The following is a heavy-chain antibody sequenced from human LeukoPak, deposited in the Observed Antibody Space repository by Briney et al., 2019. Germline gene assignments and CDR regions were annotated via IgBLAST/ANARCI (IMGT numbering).Heavy chain of an antibody. J-gene: IGHJ5*02. CDR3: ARDSSWGHRTYYYDSSGYYRGWFDP. D-gene: IGHD3-22*01. Sequence: ASVKVSCKASGYTFTSYGISWVRQAPGQGLEWMGWISAYNGNTNYAQKLQGRVTMTTDTSTSTAYMELRSLRSDDTAVYYCARDSSWGHRTYYYDSSGYYRGWFDPWGQGTLVTVSS. V-gene: IGHV1-18*01. CDR2: ISAYNGNT. CDR1: GYTFTSYG.